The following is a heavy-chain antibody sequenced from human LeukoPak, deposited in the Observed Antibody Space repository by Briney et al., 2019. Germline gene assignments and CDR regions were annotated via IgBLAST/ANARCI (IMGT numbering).Heavy chain of an antibody. V-gene: IGHV1-8*01. Sequence: GASVKVSCKASGYTFTSYDINWVRHATGQGLEWMGWMNPNSGNTGYAQKFQGRVTMTRNTSISTAYMELSSLRSEDTAVYYCARGYCSSTSCKGGWFDPWGQGTLVTVSS. J-gene: IGHJ5*02. CDR3: ARGYCSSTSCKGGWFDP. CDR2: MNPNSGNT. CDR1: GYTFTSYD. D-gene: IGHD2-2*01.